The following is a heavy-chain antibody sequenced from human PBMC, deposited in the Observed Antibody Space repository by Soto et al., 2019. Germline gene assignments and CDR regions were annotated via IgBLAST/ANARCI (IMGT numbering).Heavy chain of an antibody. Sequence: QVQLVQSGAEVKKPGSSVKVSCKASGGTFSSYAISWVRQAPGQGLELMGGIIPIFGTANYAQKFQGRVTITADESTSTAYMELSSLRSEDTAVYYCARAQNPSVRYRSSKHYYYYGMDVWGQGTTVTVSS. V-gene: IGHV1-69*01. D-gene: IGHD6-6*01. CDR2: IIPIFGTA. CDR1: GGTFSSYA. CDR3: ARAQNPSVRYRSSKHYYYYGMDV. J-gene: IGHJ6*02.